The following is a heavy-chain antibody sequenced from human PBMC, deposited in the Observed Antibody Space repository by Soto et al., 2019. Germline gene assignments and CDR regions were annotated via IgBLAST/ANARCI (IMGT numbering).Heavy chain of an antibody. CDR2: IYWDDDK. CDR1: GFSLSTTGVG. V-gene: IGHV2-5*02. D-gene: IGHD2-15*01. CDR3: AHILCDNSCYWDVGFFDY. J-gene: IGHJ4*02. Sequence: SGPTLVNPTQTLTLTCTFSGFSLSTTGVGVGWIRQPPGKALECLALIYWDDDKRYSPSLKSRLTITKDTSRNQVVLTMTNMDPVDTATYYCAHILCDNSCYWDVGFFDYWGQGALVTVSS.